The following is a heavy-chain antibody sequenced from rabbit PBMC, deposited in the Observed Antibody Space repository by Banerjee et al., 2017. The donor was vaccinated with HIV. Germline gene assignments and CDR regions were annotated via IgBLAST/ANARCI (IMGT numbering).Heavy chain of an antibody. D-gene: IGHD1-1*01. J-gene: IGHJ6*01. CDR3: ATDFAGVIRRNSNL. Sequence: QEQLEESGGDLVKPEGSLTLTCTASGFSFNNKYVMCWVRQAPGKGLEWIACINTSSGNTVYASWAKGRFTISRTSSTTVALQTTSLTAADSGSYFWATDFAGVIRRNSNLWGPGTLVTVS. CDR1: GFSFNNKYV. CDR2: INTSSGNT. V-gene: IGHV1S45*01.